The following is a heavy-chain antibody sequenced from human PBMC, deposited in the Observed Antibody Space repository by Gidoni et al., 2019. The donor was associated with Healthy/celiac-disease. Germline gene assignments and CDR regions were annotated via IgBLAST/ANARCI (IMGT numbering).Heavy chain of an antibody. V-gene: IGHV1-3*01. CDR1: GYTFTSYA. Sequence: QVQLVQSGAEVKKPGASVKVSCKASGYTFTSYAMHWVRHAPGQRLEWMGWINAGNGNTKYSQKFQGRVTITRDTSASTAYMELSSLRSEDTAVYYCARDRWGGSPNWFDPWGQGTLVTVSS. CDR2: INAGNGNT. J-gene: IGHJ5*02. D-gene: IGHD3-16*01. CDR3: ARDRWGGSPNWFDP.